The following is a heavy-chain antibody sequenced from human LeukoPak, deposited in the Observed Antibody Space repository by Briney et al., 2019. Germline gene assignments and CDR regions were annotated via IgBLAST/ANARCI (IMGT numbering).Heavy chain of an antibody. CDR2: IYYSGST. V-gene: IGHV4-30-4*01. Sequence: PPQTLSLTCTVSGGSISSGDYYWSWIRQPPGKGLEWIGYIYYSGSTYYNPSLKSRVTISVDTSKNQFSLKLSPVTAADTAVYYCARERRKRWLQPIDYWGQGTLVTVSS. CDR3: ARERRKRWLQPIDY. CDR1: GGSISSGDYY. J-gene: IGHJ4*02. D-gene: IGHD5-24*01.